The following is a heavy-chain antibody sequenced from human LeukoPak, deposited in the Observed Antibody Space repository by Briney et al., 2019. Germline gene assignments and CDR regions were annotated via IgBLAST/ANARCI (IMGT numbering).Heavy chain of an antibody. CDR3: ARAEARHYQILTVLMTHFDF. D-gene: IGHD3-9*01. Sequence: TGGSLRLSCAASGFTFSSYSMNWVRQAPGKGLEWVSSISSGSTTISYADSVKGRFTISRDNAKNSLFLQLNSLRVEDTAMYYCARAEARHYQILTVLMTHFDFWGQGTLVTVSS. CDR1: GFTFSSYS. J-gene: IGHJ4*02. CDR2: ISSGSTTI. V-gene: IGHV3-48*04.